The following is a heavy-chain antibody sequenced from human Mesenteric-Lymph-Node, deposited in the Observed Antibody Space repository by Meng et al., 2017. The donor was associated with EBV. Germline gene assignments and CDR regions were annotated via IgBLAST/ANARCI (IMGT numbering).Heavy chain of an antibody. Sequence: TLTCYVLTLLKLNTTLTVTRSFCVFSVSSVGVVVCWIRQPAGKDLEWLAILYWEDDNRYSLSLKSRLTITKDISKNQVVLTVTNVDPMDTAKYYCANRRDSGVFGYRIPVFNYWGQGILVTVSA. V-gene: IGHV2-5*02. CDR1: VFSVSSVGVV. D-gene: IGHD5-24*01. J-gene: IGHJ4*02. CDR3: ANRRDSGVFGYRIPVFNY. CDR2: LYWEDDN.